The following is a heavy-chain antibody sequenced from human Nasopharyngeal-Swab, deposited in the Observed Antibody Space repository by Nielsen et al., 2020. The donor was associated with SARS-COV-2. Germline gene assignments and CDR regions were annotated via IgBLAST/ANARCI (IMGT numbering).Heavy chain of an antibody. CDR3: ARGRAYCGGDCYSRFDY. CDR1: GGTFSSYA. D-gene: IGHD2-21*02. J-gene: IGHJ4*02. V-gene: IGHV1-69*13. CDR2: IIPIFGTA. Sequence: SVKVSCKASGGTFSSYAISWVRQAPGQGLEWMGGIIPIFGTANYAQKFQGRVTITADESTSTAYMELSSLRSEDTAVYYCARGRAYCGGDCYSRFDYWGQGTLVTVSS.